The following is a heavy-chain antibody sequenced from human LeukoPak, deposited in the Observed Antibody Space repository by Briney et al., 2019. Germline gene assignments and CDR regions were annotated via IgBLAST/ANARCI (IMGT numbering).Heavy chain of an antibody. V-gene: IGHV5-51*01. D-gene: IGHD5-24*01. Sequence: GESLKISCKGSGYSFTSYWIGWVRQMPGKGLGWMGIIYPGDSDTRYSPSFQGQVTISADKSISTAYLQWSSLKASDTAMYYCARLDMQRWLQPLAFDYWGQGTLVTVSS. CDR2: IYPGDSDT. CDR3: ARLDMQRWLQPLAFDY. J-gene: IGHJ4*02. CDR1: GYSFTSYW.